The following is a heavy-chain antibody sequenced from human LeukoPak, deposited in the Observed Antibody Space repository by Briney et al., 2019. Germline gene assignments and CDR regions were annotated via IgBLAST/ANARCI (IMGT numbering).Heavy chain of an antibody. CDR1: GGSISSSSYY. CDR2: IYYSGST. Sequence: SETLSLTCTVSGGSISSSSYYWGWIRQPPGKGLEWIGSIYYSGSTYYNPSLKSRVTISVDTSKNQFSLKLSSVTAADTAVYYCARSGGYCSSTSCYTSRHLPRNWGQGTLVTVSS. J-gene: IGHJ4*02. CDR3: ARSGGYCSSTSCYTSRHLPRN. V-gene: IGHV4-39*07. D-gene: IGHD2-2*02.